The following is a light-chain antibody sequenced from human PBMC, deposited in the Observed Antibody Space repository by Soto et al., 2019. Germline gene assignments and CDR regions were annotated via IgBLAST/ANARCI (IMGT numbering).Light chain of an antibody. CDR3: TSYTGSDTLVV. CDR1: SSDIGAYNY. Sequence: QSVLTQPASVSRSPGQSITISCTGTSSDIGAYNYVSWYRQHPGKAPQLLIYDVNNRPSGVSHRFSGSKSGNTASLTISGLQSEDEADYFCTSYTGSDTLVVFGPGTKVTVL. V-gene: IGLV2-14*03. CDR2: DVN. J-gene: IGLJ1*01.